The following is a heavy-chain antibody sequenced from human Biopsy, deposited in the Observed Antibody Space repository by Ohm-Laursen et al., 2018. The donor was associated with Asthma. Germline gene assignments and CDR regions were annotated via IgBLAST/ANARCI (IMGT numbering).Heavy chain of an antibody. CDR3: ARGYSGSDRIVYYYSGLEV. Sequence: SSEKVSCKASGDSLSKNAISWVRQDGGQGREGRGGLIPGIGKRDHAQMFEGRVTITADESTSTAYMELSSLSSEDTAVYYCARGYSGSDRIVYYYSGLEVWGQGTTVTVSS. J-gene: IGHJ6*02. CDR2: LIPGIGKR. D-gene: IGHD5-12*01. CDR1: GDSLSKNA. V-gene: IGHV1-69*01.